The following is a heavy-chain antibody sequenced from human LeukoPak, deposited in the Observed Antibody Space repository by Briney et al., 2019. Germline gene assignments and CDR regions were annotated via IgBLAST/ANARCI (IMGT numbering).Heavy chain of an antibody. CDR1: GFIFSRYW. J-gene: IGHJ6*02. CDR3: ARDLEDTSGYQPIYYYFGLDV. D-gene: IGHD3-22*01. Sequence: GGSLRLSCAASGFIFSRYWMHWVRQAPGKGLEWVSRINSDGSGTSYADSVKGRFTVSRDNAKNTLFLQMHSLKVEDMAVYYCARDLEDTSGYQPIYYYFGLDVWGQGTTVTVSS. V-gene: IGHV3-74*01. CDR2: INSDGSGT.